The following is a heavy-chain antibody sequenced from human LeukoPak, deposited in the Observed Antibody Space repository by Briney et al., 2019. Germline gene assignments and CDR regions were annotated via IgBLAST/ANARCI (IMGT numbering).Heavy chain of an antibody. D-gene: IGHD6-13*01. CDR2: IDPNSGGT. V-gene: IGHV1-2*02. J-gene: IGHJ6*03. CDR1: GYTFTGYY. CDR3: ARLAAAGTGYMDV. Sequence: ASVKVSCKASGYTFTGYYMHWVRQAPGQGLEWMGWIDPNSGGTNYAQKFQGRVTMTRDTSISTAYMELSRLRSDDTAVYYCARLAAAGTGYMDVWGKGTTVTVSS.